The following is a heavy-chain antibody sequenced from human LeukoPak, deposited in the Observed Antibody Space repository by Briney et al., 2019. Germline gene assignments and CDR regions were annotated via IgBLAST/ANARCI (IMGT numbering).Heavy chain of an antibody. D-gene: IGHD3-3*01. CDR1: GYTFTGYY. V-gene: IGHV1-2*02. Sequence: GASVKDSCKASGYTFTGYYMHWVRQAPGQGLEWMGWINPNSGGTNYAQKFQGRVTMTRDTSISTAYMELSRLRSDDTAVYYCARVHVLRFLEWLFPFDYWGQGTLVTVSS. CDR2: INPNSGGT. CDR3: ARVHVLRFLEWLFPFDY. J-gene: IGHJ4*02.